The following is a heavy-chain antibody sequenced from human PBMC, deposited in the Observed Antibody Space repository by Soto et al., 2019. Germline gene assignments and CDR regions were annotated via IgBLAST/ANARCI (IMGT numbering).Heavy chain of an antibody. J-gene: IGHJ4*02. CDR1: GFTFSDYA. CDR2: ISSDRRNR. D-gene: IGHD3-9*01. Sequence: HPGGSLRLSCAASGFTFSDYALHWVRQAPGKGLGWVTVISSDRRNRYYADSVKGRFTISRDNSKNTLYLQMNSLRVEETAVYFCAKFAGLAHTDDYWGQGTPVTVSS. V-gene: IGHV3-30-3*02. CDR3: AKFAGLAHTDDY.